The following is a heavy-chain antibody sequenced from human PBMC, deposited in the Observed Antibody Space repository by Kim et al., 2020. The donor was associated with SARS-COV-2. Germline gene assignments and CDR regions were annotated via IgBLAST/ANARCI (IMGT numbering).Heavy chain of an antibody. V-gene: IGHV3-23*01. Sequence: GGSLRLSCAASGFTFSSYAMSWVRQAPGKGLEWVSAISGSGGSTYYADSVKGRFTISRDNSKNTLYLQMNSLRAEDTAVYYCAKPPVSTSWGTVWYFDLWGRGTLVTVSS. CDR3: AKPPVSTSWGTVWYFDL. J-gene: IGHJ2*01. CDR1: GFTFSSYA. D-gene: IGHD2-2*01. CDR2: ISGSGGST.